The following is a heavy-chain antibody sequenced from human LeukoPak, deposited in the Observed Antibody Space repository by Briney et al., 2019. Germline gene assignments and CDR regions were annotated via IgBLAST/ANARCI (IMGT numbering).Heavy chain of an antibody. CDR3: ARDRGYSGYDHFDY. CDR1: GGSISSYY. CDR2: IYYSGST. D-gene: IGHD5-12*01. J-gene: IGHJ4*02. Sequence: PSETLSLTCTVSGGSISSYYWSWIRQPPGKGLEWIGYIYYSGSTYYNPSLKSRVTISVDTSKNQFSLKLSSVTAADTAVYYCARDRGYSGYDHFDYWGQGTLVIVSS. V-gene: IGHV4-59*01.